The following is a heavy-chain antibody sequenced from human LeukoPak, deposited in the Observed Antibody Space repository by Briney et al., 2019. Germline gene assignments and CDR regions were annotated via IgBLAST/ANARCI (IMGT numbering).Heavy chain of an antibody. V-gene: IGHV3-48*03. CDR2: ISSTGSTI. J-gene: IGHJ4*02. D-gene: IGHD2-2*01. CDR3: ARAGFSTSRDF. CDR1: GFTFSTYE. Sequence: PGGSLRLSCAASGFTFSTYEMDWARQAPGKGLEWISYISSTGSTIYYADSVKGRFTISRDNAKNSLYLQMNSLRAEDTAVYYCARAGFSTSRDFWGQGTLVTVSS.